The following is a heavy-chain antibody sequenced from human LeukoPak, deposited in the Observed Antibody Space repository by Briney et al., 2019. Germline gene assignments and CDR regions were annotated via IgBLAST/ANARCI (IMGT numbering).Heavy chain of an antibody. Sequence: PSETLSLTCTVSGGSISRSSYYWGWIRQPQGRGLAWNGSVYHTGTTYYTPSLKSRVTISADTSKNQFYLKLTTVTAADTAVYYCARHSVGLSTFDPWGQGTLVTVSS. V-gene: IGHV4-39*01. CDR2: VYHTGTT. J-gene: IGHJ5*02. CDR1: GGSISRSSYY. CDR3: ARHSVGLSTFDP. D-gene: IGHD2/OR15-2a*01.